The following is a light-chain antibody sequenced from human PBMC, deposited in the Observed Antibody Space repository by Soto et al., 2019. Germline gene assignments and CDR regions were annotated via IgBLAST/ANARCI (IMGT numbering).Light chain of an antibody. CDR3: QQGYSSRWT. CDR1: QNSRSY. Sequence: DIQMTQSPSSLSASVRDRVTITCRASQNSRSYLNWYQQNPGKAPQLLIYATSSLETGIPSRFSASGSGTDFSIVISDLQPEDCATYYCQQGYSSRWTSGRGTKVEI. CDR2: ATS. V-gene: IGKV1-39*01. J-gene: IGKJ1*01.